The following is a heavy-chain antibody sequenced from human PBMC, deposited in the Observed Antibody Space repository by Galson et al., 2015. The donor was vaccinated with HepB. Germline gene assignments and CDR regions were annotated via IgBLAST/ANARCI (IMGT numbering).Heavy chain of an antibody. V-gene: IGHV3-30*18. CDR1: GLTLSSDG. CDR3: AKDHPYSSSWYPYYYYYYGMDV. D-gene: IGHD6-13*01. J-gene: IGHJ6*02. Sequence: SLRLSCPASGLTLSSDGMHRFRPAPATGLERVAVISYDGSKKYYADSVKGRFTISRDNSKNTLYLQMNSLRAEDTAVYYCAKDHPYSSSWYPYYYYYYGMDVWGQGTTVTVSS. CDR2: ISYDGSKK.